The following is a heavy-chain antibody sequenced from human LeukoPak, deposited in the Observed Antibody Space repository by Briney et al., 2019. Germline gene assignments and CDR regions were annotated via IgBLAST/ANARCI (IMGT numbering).Heavy chain of an antibody. CDR3: ARDHCSSTSCFPSGTNYFDS. CDR1: GFTFSSYT. Sequence: PGGSLRLSCAASGFTFSSYTMNWVRQAPGKRLEWVSSISSSRSYIYNADSVKGRFTISRDNAKNSLYLQMNSLRAEDTAVYYRARDHCSSTSCFPSGTNYFDSWGQGTPVTVSS. D-gene: IGHD2-2*01. J-gene: IGHJ4*02. CDR2: ISSSRSYI. V-gene: IGHV3-21*01.